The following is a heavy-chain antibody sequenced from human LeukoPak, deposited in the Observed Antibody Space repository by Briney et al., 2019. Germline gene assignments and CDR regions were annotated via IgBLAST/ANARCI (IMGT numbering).Heavy chain of an antibody. J-gene: IGHJ4*02. CDR1: GFTFDDYA. CDR2: ISWNSGSI. V-gene: IGHV3-9*01. Sequence: GGSLRLSCAASGFTFDDYAMHWVRQAPGKGLEWVSGISWNSGSIGYADSVKGRFTISRDNAKNSLYLQMNSLRAEDTALYYCAKDILRESYALDYWGQGTLVPVSS. D-gene: IGHD2-2*01. CDR3: AKDILRESYALDY.